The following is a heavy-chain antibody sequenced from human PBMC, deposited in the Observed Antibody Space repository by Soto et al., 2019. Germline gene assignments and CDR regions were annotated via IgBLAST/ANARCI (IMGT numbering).Heavy chain of an antibody. CDR2: IIPIFGTA. J-gene: IGHJ4*02. CDR1: GGTFSSYA. CDR3: ALSYYYDSSGYYFFDY. Sequence: SVKVSCKASGGTFSSYAISWVRQAPGQGLEWMGGIIPIFGTANYAQKFQGRVTITADESMSTAYMELSSLRSEDTAVYYCALSYYYDSSGYYFFDYWGQGTLVTVSS. D-gene: IGHD3-22*01. V-gene: IGHV1-69*13.